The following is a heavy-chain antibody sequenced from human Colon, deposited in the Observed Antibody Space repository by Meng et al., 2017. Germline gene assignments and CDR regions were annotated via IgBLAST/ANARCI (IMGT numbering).Heavy chain of an antibody. Sequence: QVHLPESSPGLVRPSDDLSLVCTVSGGSIKSGGYHWSWVRQHPGKGLEYIGFMSDSGTTDYNPSLRSRVSISEIGSSKNQFSLTLRSVTAADTATYFCARDTLYGTDYWGQGVLVTVSS. CDR2: MSDSGTT. CDR3: ARDTLYGTDY. D-gene: IGHD4-17*01. V-gene: IGHV4-31*03. J-gene: IGHJ4*02. CDR1: GGSIKSGGYH.